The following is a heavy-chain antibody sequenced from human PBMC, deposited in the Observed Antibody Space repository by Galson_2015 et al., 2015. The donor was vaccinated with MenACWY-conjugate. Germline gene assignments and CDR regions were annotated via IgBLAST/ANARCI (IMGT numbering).Heavy chain of an antibody. CDR1: GFIFRSHA. J-gene: IGHJ4*02. Sequence: SLRLSCAASGFIFRSHAMSWVRQAPGKGLEWVSAISGSGGSTYYSDSVKGRFTISRDNSKNTLYLQLNSLRAEDTAVYYCALRPRWSLDYWGQGTLVTVSS. V-gene: IGHV3-23*01. CDR2: ISGSGGST. CDR3: ALRPRWSLDY. D-gene: IGHD4-23*01.